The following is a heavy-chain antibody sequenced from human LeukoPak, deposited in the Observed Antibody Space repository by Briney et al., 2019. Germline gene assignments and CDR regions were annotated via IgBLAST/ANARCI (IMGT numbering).Heavy chain of an antibody. V-gene: IGHV1-58*02. J-gene: IGHJ4*02. D-gene: IGHD5-24*01. Sequence: ELSGPTLVKKPGPSVQVSCKAPGLTFTSPAMQWVRQARGRRLEWIGWIVVGSGNTNYAQKFQERVTITRDMSTSTVYMELSSLRSEDTAVYYCAAREMAVSYYFDYWGQGTLVTVSS. CDR2: IVVGSGNT. CDR1: GLTFTSPA. CDR3: AAREMAVSYYFDY.